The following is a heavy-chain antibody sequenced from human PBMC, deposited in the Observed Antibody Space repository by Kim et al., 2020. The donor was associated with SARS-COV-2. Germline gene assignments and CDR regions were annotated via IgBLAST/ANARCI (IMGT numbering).Heavy chain of an antibody. CDR3: ARGLSYSSSWNCGY. D-gene: IGHD6-13*01. V-gene: IGHV1-69*13. J-gene: IGHJ4*02. CDR1: GGTFSSYA. CDR2: IIPIFGTA. Sequence: SVKVSCKASGGTFSSYAISWVRQAPGQGLEWMGGIIPIFGTANYAQKFQGRVTITADESTSTAYMELSSLRSGDTAVYYCARGLSYSSSWNCGYWGQGTLVTVSS.